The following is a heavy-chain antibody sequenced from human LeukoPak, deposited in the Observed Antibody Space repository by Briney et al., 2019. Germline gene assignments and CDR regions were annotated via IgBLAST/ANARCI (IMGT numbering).Heavy chain of an antibody. CDR1: GGSISSGGYY. V-gene: IGHV4-31*03. CDR3: ARASQTLGYCSSTSCYKDKRYNWFDP. J-gene: IGHJ5*02. D-gene: IGHD2-2*01. Sequence: SQTLSLTCTVSGGSISSGGYYWSWIRPHPGKGLEWIGYIYYSGSTYYNPPLKSRVTISVDTSKNQFSLKLSSVTAADTAVYYCARASQTLGYCSSTSCYKDKRYNWFDPWGQGTLVTVSS. CDR2: IYYSGST.